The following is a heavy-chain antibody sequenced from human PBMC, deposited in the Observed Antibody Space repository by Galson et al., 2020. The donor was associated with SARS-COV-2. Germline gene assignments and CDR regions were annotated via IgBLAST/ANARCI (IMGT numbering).Heavy chain of an antibody. V-gene: IGHV3-30*04. D-gene: IGHD6-6*01. J-gene: IGHJ4*02. CDR2: ISYDGSNK. CDR3: ASGLIAALDY. CDR1: GFTFSSYA. Sequence: SCAASGFTFSSYAMHWVRQAPGKGLEWVAVISYDGSNKYYADSVKGRFTISRDNSKNTLYLQMNSLRAEDTAVYYCASGLIAALDYWGQGTLVTVSS.